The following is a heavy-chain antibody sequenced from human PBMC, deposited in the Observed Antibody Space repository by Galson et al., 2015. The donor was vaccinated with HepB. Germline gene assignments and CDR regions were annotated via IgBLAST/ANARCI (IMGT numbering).Heavy chain of an antibody. CDR2: IYYSGST. CDR1: CGSLRPFY. CDR3: ARGGSTFDI. D-gene: IGHD5/OR15-5a*01. Sequence: GALSPPRTVSCGSLRPFYYTWVPQPPAEGLAWVGYIYYSGSTNYNPSLKSRVTISVDTSRNQFSLKLSSVTAADTAVYCCARGGSTFDIWGQGTMVTVSS. J-gene: IGHJ3*02. V-gene: IGHV4-59*01.